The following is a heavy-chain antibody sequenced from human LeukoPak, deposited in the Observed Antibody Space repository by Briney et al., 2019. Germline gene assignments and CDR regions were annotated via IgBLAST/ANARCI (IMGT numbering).Heavy chain of an antibody. J-gene: IGHJ4*02. CDR1: GGSFSSYY. Sequence: SETLSLTCTVSGGSFSSYYWSWIRQPAGKGLEWIGRIYSSGSTSYNPSLTSRVTTSVDTSKNQFSLKLSSVTAADTAVYFCARESPSLYGDSSHSDYWGQGTLVTVSS. D-gene: IGHD4-17*01. CDR2: IYSSGST. V-gene: IGHV4-4*07. CDR3: ARESPSLYGDSSHSDY.